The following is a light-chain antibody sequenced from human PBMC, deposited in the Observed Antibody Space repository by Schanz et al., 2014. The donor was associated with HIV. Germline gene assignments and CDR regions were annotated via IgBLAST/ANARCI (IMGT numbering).Light chain of an antibody. V-gene: IGLV2-11*01. J-gene: IGLJ2*01. Sequence: QSALTQPRSVSGSPGQAVTISCTGTSSDVGGHNYVSWFQHCPGKAPKLIIYDVTKRPSGVPNRFSGSKSGNTASLTISGLQAEDEAEYYCSSHSATAPYVIFGGGTKLTVL. CDR3: SSHSATAPYVI. CDR2: DVT. CDR1: SSDVGGHNY.